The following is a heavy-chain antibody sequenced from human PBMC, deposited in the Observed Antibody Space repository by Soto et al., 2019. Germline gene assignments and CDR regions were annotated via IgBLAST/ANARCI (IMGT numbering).Heavy chain of an antibody. D-gene: IGHD3-22*01. V-gene: IGHV4-31*03. CDR3: ARDADYESPSYYYGMDV. J-gene: IGHJ6*02. CDR2: IYYSGST. CDR1: GGSISSGGYY. Sequence: QVQLQESGPGLVKPSQTLSLTCTVSGGSISSGGYYWSWIRQHPGKGLEWIGYIYYSGSTYYNPSLKSRLNISVETYKKQFSQKLSCVTAADTAVYYCARDADYESPSYYYGMDVWGQGTTVTVSS.